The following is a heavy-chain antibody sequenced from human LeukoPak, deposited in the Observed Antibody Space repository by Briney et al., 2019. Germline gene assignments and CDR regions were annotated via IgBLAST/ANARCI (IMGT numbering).Heavy chain of an antibody. D-gene: IGHD3-9*01. J-gene: IGHJ4*02. CDR1: GFTFDDYA. Sequence: GRSLRLSCAASGFTFDDYAMHWVRQAPGKGLEWVSGISYNSDTIAYADSVKGRFTISRDNSKYTLDLQMSGLRAEDTAVYYCVRVFQTSDWIYYFDWWDQGTLVTVSS. V-gene: IGHV3-9*01. CDR2: ISYNSDTI. CDR3: VRVFQTSDWIYYFDW.